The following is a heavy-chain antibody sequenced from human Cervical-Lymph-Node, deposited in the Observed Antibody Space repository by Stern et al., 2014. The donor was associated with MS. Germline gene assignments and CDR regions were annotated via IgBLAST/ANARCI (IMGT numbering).Heavy chain of an antibody. V-gene: IGHV3-33*01. J-gene: IGHJ6*02. CDR1: GFAVRTYA. CDR3: ARDYDYSGMDV. Sequence: QVQLVQSGGGVVQPGRSLRLSCAASGFAVRTYAMHWVRQAPGKGLEWGAVVWNDGINKYYADSVQGRFTISRDTSKNTMSLQMNSLRVEDTALYYCARDYDYSGMDVWGQGTTVIVSS. CDR2: VWNDGINK.